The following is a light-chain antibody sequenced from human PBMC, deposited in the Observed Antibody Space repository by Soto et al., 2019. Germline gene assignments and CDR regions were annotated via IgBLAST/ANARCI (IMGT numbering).Light chain of an antibody. CDR2: DAS. CDR1: QAISRF. V-gene: IGKV1-39*01. CDR3: QQSYNTPRT. Sequence: DVQMTQSPPSLSASVGDRVTITCRASQAISRFLNWYQQKPGKAPKLLIYDASSLQSGVPSRFSGSGSGTDFTLTISSLQPEDFATYYCQQSYNTPRTFGPGTTVDMK. J-gene: IGKJ3*01.